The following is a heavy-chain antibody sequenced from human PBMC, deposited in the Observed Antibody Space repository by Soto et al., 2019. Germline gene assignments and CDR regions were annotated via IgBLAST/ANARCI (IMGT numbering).Heavy chain of an antibody. D-gene: IGHD4-4*01. CDR2: IYYSGST. CDR3: AGRPLNRHDYSNFYYYYYGMDV. CDR1: GGSISSSSYY. V-gene: IGHV4-39*01. Sequence: PEETLSLTCTVSGGSISSSSYYWGWIRQPPGKGLEWIGSIYYSGSTYYNPSLKSRVTISVDTSKNQFSLKLSSVTAADTAVYYCAGRPLNRHDYSNFYYYYYGMDVWGQGTTVTVSS. J-gene: IGHJ6*02.